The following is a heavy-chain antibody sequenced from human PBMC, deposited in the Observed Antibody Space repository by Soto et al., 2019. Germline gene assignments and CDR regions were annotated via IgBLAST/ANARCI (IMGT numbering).Heavy chain of an antibody. CDR1: GYTFTSYY. CDR3: ARTYSSSSSYFYYYIDV. V-gene: IGHV1-8*01. CDR2: MNPNSGNT. Sequence: ASVKVSCKTSGYTFTSYYVNWVRQATGQGLEWMGWMNPNSGNTGYAQKFQGRVTMTRNTSIGTAYMELSSLRSEDTAVYYCARTYSSSSSYFYYYIDVWGKGTTVTVS. J-gene: IGHJ6*03. D-gene: IGHD6-6*01.